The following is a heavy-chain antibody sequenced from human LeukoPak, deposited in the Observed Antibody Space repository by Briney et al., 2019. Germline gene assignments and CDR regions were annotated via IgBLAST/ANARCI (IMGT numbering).Heavy chain of an antibody. V-gene: IGHV3-15*01. J-gene: IGHJ4*02. Sequence: GGSLRLSCAVSGFAVSSNYMSWVRQAPGKGLEWVGRITSKTDGGTTDYAAPVKGRFTISRDDSKNTLYLQMNSLKTEDTAVYYCITDLRWLQLTPPDYWGQGTLVTVSS. CDR3: ITDLRWLQLTPPDY. D-gene: IGHD5-24*01. CDR2: ITSKTDGGTT. CDR1: GFAVSSNY.